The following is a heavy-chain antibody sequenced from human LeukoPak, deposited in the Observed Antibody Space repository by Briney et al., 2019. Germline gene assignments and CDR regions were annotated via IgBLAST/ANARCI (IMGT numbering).Heavy chain of an antibody. CDR2: INSDGYSI. J-gene: IGHJ4*02. D-gene: IGHD6-19*01. V-gene: IGHV3-74*01. CDR3: ARGIAVAGTDS. CDR1: GFTFSSYW. Sequence: PGGSLRLSCAASGFTFSSYWMHWIRQAPGKGLVWLARINSDGYSISYADSVKGRFTISRDNAKNTLYLQMNSLGVEDTAMYYCARGIAVAGTDSWGRGTLVTVSS.